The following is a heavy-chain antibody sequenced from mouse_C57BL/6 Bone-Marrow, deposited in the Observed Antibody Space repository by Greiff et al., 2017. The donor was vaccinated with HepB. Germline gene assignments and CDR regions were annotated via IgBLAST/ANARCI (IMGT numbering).Heavy chain of an antibody. J-gene: IGHJ1*03. D-gene: IGHD1-1*01. CDR3: ARVTTVVADDWYFDV. Sequence: QVQLQQSGAELVKPGASVKMSCKASGYTFTSYWITWVKQRPGQGLEWIGDIYPGSGSTNYNEKFKSKATLTVDTSSSTAYMQLSSLTSEDSAVYYCARVTTVVADDWYFDVWGTGTTVTVSS. CDR1: GYTFTSYW. CDR2: IYPGSGST. V-gene: IGHV1-55*01.